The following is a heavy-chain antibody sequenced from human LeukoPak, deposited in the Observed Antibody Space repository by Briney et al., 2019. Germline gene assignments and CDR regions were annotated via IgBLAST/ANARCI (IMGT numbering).Heavy chain of an antibody. D-gene: IGHD3-16*01. CDR1: GGTFSSYA. Sequence: ASVKVSCKASGGTFSSYAISWVRQAPGQGLEWMGGIIPIFGTANYAQKFQGRVTITADKSTSTAYMELRSLRSDDTAVYYCARVKIAGDPPKYYYYYYMDVWGKGTTVTVSS. V-gene: IGHV1-69*06. J-gene: IGHJ6*03. CDR3: ARVKIAGDPPKYYYYYYMDV. CDR2: IIPIFGTA.